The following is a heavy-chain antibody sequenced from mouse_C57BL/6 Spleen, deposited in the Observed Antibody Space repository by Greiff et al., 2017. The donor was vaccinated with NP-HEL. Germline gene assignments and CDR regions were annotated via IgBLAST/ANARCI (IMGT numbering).Heavy chain of an antibody. Sequence: QVQLKQSGPELVKPGASVKISCKASGYAFSSSWMNWVKQRPGKGLEWIGRIYPGDGDTNYNGKFKGKATLTADKSSSTAYMQLSSLTSGDSAVYFCARDRGFAYWGQGTLVTVSA. J-gene: IGHJ3*01. V-gene: IGHV1-82*01. CDR1: GYAFSSSW. CDR3: ARDRGFAY. CDR2: IYPGDGDT.